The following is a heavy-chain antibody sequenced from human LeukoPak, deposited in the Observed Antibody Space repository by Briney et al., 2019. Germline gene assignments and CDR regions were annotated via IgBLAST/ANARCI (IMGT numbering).Heavy chain of an antibody. CDR1: GFTVSSNY. CDR2: IYSSGST. D-gene: IGHD3-10*01. J-gene: IGHJ4*02. V-gene: IGHV3-53*01. Sequence: GGSLRLSCAASGFTVSSNYMTWVRQAPGKGLEWVSIIYSSGSTSYAASVKGRFTMSRDNSKNTVYLQINSLRADDTAVYYCANLPRGAYWGQGTLVTVSS. CDR3: ANLPRGAY.